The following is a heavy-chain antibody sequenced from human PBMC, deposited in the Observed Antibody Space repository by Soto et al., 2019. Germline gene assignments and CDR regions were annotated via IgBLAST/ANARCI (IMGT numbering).Heavy chain of an antibody. J-gene: IGHJ5*02. V-gene: IGHV4-39*01. CDR1: GGSISSSSYY. D-gene: IGHD3-10*01. CDR3: ASNGYGYYGSGSYYGTNWFDP. CDR2: IYYSGST. Sequence: QLQLQESGPGLVKPSETLSLTCTVSGGSISSSSYYWGWIRQPPGKGLEWIGSIYYSGSTYYNPSLKSRVTISVDTSKNQFSLKLSSVTAADTAVYYCASNGYGYYGSGSYYGTNWFDPWGQGTLVTVSS.